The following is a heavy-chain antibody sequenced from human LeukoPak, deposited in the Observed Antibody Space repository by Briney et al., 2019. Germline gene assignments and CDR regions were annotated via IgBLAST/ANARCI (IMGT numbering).Heavy chain of an antibody. J-gene: IGHJ4*02. Sequence: GGSLRLSCAASGFTFSSYEMHWVRQVPGKGLEWVSYISSSGSTIYYADSVKGRFTISRDNAKNSLHLQMNSLRAEDTAVYYCARDYGGSSPFDYWGQGTLVTVSS. V-gene: IGHV3-48*03. CDR3: ARDYGGSSPFDY. CDR1: GFTFSSYE. D-gene: IGHD4-23*01. CDR2: ISSSGSTI.